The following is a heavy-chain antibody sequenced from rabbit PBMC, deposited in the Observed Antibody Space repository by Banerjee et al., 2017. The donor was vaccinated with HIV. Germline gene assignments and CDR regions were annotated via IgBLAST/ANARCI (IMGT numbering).Heavy chain of an antibody. CDR1: GFSFSSSYW. V-gene: IGHV1S45*01. CDR2: IYTGSGGT. J-gene: IGHJ6*01. Sequence: QEQLEESGGDLVKPEGSLTLTCTASGFSFSSSYWICWVRQAPGKGLEWIGCIYTGSGGTAYASWAKGRFTISKTSSTTVTLQMTSLRAADTATYFCARSNTYYGMDLWGPGTLVTVS. CDR3: ARSNTYYGMDL.